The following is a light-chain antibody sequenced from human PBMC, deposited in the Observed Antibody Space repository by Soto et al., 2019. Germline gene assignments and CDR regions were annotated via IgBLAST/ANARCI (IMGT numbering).Light chain of an antibody. J-gene: IGLJ1*01. CDR2: EVS. CDR1: SSDDGGYNR. CDR3: SSYTSSSTYV. V-gene: IGLV2-18*02. Sequence: SALTQPPSVPGSPGQSVTISCTGTSSDDGGYNRVSWYRQPPGTAPKLMIYEVSSRPSGVPDRFSGSKSGNTASLTISGLQAEDEADYYCSSYTSSSTYVFGTGTKVTV.